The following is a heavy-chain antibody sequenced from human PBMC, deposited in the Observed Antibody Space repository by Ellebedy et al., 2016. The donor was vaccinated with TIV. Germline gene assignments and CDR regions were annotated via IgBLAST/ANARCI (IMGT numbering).Heavy chain of an antibody. J-gene: IGHJ3*01. V-gene: IGHV4-34*01. D-gene: IGHD4-23*01. Sequence: MPSETLSLTCAVDSGSFSGYYWNWVRQLPGKGLEWIGEINRGGDTKYNPSLKSRVTISVETSKNQFSLNLSSVTAADTAVYYCARPRTVGSTHDGFDLWGQGTTVTVSS. CDR3: ARPRTVGSTHDGFDL. CDR1: SGSFSGYY. CDR2: INRGGDT.